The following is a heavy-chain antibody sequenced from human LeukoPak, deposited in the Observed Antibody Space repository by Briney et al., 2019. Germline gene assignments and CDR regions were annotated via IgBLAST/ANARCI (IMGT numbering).Heavy chain of an antibody. J-gene: IGHJ5*02. CDR1: DDSLSSSNYY. Sequence: PSETLSLTCVVSDDSLSSSNYYWGWVRQTPGKGLEWIGSIYYSGNTYYNPSLKTRVTISVDTSNNQVSLKLNSVTAADTAVYYCARDIQPSNNWFDPWGQGTLVTVSS. V-gene: IGHV4-39*02. D-gene: IGHD5-18*01. CDR3: ARDIQPSNNWFDP. CDR2: IYYSGNT.